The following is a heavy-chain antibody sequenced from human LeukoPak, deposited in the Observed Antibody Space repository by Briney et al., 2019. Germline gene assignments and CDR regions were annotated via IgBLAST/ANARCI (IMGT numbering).Heavy chain of an antibody. J-gene: IGHJ6*02. D-gene: IGHD6-19*01. Sequence: SVKVSCKASGGTFSSYAISWVRLAPGQGLEWMGGIIPIFGTANYAQKFQGRVTITADESTSTAYMELSSLRSEDTAVYYCARLKGVAVAGTYYYYGMDVWGQGTTVTVSS. CDR2: IIPIFGTA. CDR1: GGTFSSYA. CDR3: ARLKGVAVAGTYYYYGMDV. V-gene: IGHV1-69*13.